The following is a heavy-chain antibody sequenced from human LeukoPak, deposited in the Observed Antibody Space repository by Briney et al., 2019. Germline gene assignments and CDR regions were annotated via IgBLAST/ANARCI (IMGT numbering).Heavy chain of an antibody. CDR2: IWYDGSNK. Sequence: GGSLRLSCAASGFTFSSYGMHWVRQAPGKGLEWVAVIWYDGSNKYYADSVKGRFTISRDNSKNTLYLQMNSLRAEDTAVYYCARGPLHSSSTSCRGDYFDYWGQGTLVTVSS. CDR3: ARGPLHSSSTSCRGDYFDY. J-gene: IGHJ4*02. CDR1: GFTFSSYG. D-gene: IGHD2-2*01. V-gene: IGHV3-33*01.